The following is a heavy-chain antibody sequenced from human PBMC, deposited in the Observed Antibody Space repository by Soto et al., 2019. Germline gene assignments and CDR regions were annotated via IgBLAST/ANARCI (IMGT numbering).Heavy chain of an antibody. V-gene: IGHV4-39*07. Sequence: SGTPSLTCTVAGGSISSSSYYWCWILQPPWKGLEWIGSIHYSGSTYYNPSLKSRIAISVDTSKNQFSLKLSSVTAADTAVYYCARIGRLRSTFDYWGQGTLVTVS. CDR1: GGSISSSSYY. CDR2: IHYSGST. CDR3: ARIGRLRSTFDY. J-gene: IGHJ4*02. D-gene: IGHD3-16*01.